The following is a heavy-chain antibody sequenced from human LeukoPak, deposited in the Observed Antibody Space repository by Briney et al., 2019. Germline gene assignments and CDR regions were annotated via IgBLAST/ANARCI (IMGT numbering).Heavy chain of an antibody. D-gene: IGHD3-10*01. CDR2: VFPKNGGT. CDR3: ATIGGGKGTD. V-gene: IGHV1-2*02. J-gene: IGHJ4*02. Sequence: PEASVKVSCKASGYTFTDYYIHWVRQAPGQGLEWMGWVFPKNGGTKYAQSFQGRVSMTSDTSINTAYMELTRPTSDDTALYTCATIGGGKGTDWGQGTLVTVSS. CDR1: GYTFTDYY.